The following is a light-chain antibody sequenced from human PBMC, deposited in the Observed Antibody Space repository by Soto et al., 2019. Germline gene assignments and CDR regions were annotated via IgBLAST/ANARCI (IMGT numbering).Light chain of an antibody. V-gene: IGKV3-20*01. CDR3: QQYGRSPT. Sequence: EIVLTQSPGTLSLSPGERATLSCRSSQSVSSNYLAWYQQKPDQAPRLVIYDVSGRATGIPDRFSGSGSGTDFTLTISRLEPEDVAVYYCQQYGRSPTFGQGTKVEI. CDR2: DVS. CDR1: QSVSSNY. J-gene: IGKJ1*01.